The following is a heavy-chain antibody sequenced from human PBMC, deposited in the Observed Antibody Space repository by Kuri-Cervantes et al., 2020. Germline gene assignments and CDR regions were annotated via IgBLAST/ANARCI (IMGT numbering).Heavy chain of an antibody. V-gene: IGHV3-30*18. Sequence: GGSLRLSCAASGFPFSSYGMHWVRQAPGKGLEWVAVISYDGSNKYYADPWKGRFTITRDNSKNTLYQQMNILRAEDTAVYYCAKCVTGCYYFPGMDVWGQGTTVTVSS. CDR2: ISYDGSNK. CDR3: AKCVTGCYYFPGMDV. J-gene: IGHJ6*02. CDR1: GFPFSSYG. D-gene: IGHD3-10*01.